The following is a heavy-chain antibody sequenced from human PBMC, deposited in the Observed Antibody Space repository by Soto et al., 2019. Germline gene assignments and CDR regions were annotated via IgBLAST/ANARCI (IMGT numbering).Heavy chain of an antibody. J-gene: IGHJ4*02. Sequence: EVQLVESGGVVVQPGGSLRLSCAASGFTFDDYTMHWVRQAPGKGLEWVSLISWDGGSTYYADSVKGRFTISRDNSKNSLYLQMNSLRTEDTALYYCAKDITSGWDSYYFDYWGQGTLVTVSS. V-gene: IGHV3-43*01. CDR2: ISWDGGST. CDR1: GFTFDDYT. D-gene: IGHD6-19*01. CDR3: AKDITSGWDSYYFDY.